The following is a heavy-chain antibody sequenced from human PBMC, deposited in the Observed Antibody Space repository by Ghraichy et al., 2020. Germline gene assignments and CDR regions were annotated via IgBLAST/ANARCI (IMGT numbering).Heavy chain of an antibody. V-gene: IGHV3-15*01. J-gene: IGHJ4*02. D-gene: IGHD2-21*02. CDR2: IKSKTDGGTT. CDR3: TTNVLAYCGGDCYSAIDFDY. CDR1: GFTFSNAW. Sequence: LSLTCAASGFTFSNAWMSWVRQAPGKGLECVGRIKSKTDGGTTDYAAPVKGRFTISRDDSKNTLYLQMNSLKTEDTAVYYCTTNVLAYCGGDCYSAIDFDYWGQGTLVTVSS.